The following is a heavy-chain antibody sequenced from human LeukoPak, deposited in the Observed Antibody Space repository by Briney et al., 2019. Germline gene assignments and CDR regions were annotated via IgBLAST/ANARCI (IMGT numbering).Heavy chain of an antibody. V-gene: IGHV1-18*01. Sequence: WASVKVTCKASAYTFTGYGVSWVRQAPGQGLEWMGWISAYNGKTKYAQKLQGRVTMTTETSTSTAYMELRSLRSDDTAVYYCARDRIDHGDYEDYYYYGMDVWGQGTTVTVSS. CDR3: ARDRIDHGDYEDYYYYGMDV. CDR2: ISAYNGKT. CDR1: AYTFTGYG. D-gene: IGHD4-17*01. J-gene: IGHJ6*02.